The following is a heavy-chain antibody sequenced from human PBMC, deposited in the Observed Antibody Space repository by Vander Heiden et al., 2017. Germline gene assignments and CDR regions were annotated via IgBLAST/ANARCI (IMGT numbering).Heavy chain of an antibody. J-gene: IGHJ4*02. CDR2: ISGSGGST. D-gene: IGHD3-22*01. CDR3: AKPVVKYYYDSSGYYDY. V-gene: IGHV3-23*01. Sequence: EVQLLESGGGLVQPGGSLRLSCAASGFTFSSYAMSWVRQAPGKGLEWVSAISGSGGSTYYADSVKGRFTISRDNSKNTLYLQMNSLRAEDTAVYYCAKPVVKYYYDSSGYYDYWGQGTRVTVSS. CDR1: GFTFSSYA.